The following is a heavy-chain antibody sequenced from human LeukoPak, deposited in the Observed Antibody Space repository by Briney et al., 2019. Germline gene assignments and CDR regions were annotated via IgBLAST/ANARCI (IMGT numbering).Heavy chain of an antibody. D-gene: IGHD6-13*01. V-gene: IGHV4-38-2*02. CDR1: AYSISSGYY. Sequence: SETLSLTCIVSAYSISSGYYWGWIRQPPGKGLEWIGRIYTSGSTNYNPSLKSRVTISVDTSKNQFSLKLSSVTAADTAVYYCARSWYSSSWYVYWGQGTLVTVSS. CDR2: IYTSGST. CDR3: ARSWYSSSWYVY. J-gene: IGHJ4*02.